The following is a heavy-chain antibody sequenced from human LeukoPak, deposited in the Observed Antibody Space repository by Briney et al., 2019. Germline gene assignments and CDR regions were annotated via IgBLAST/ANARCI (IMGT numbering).Heavy chain of an antibody. J-gene: IGHJ3*02. CDR1: GFTFSNYA. V-gene: IGHV3-23*01. Sequence: GGSLRLSCEVSGFTFSNYAMNWVRQAPGKGLEWVSSISVSAGSAVYGDSVKGRFTISRVNAENTLYLQMNSLRADDTAIYYCAKDQRSGEYDYGGGPFDIWGQGTMVTVSS. D-gene: IGHD4/OR15-4a*01. CDR3: AKDQRSGEYDYGGGPFDI. CDR2: ISVSAGSA.